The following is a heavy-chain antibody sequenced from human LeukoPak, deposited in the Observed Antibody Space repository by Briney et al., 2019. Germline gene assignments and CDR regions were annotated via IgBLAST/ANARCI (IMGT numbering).Heavy chain of an antibody. D-gene: IGHD4-17*01. CDR1: GFTFSSYS. CDR3: AKADGDKPFDH. J-gene: IGHJ4*02. V-gene: IGHV3-21*01. CDR2: ISSSSSYI. Sequence: GGSLRLSCAASGFTFSSYSMNWVRQAPGKGLEWVSSISSSSSYIYYADSLKGRFTISRDNAKNSVYLQMNSLRVEDTAVYFCAKADGDKPFDHWGQGTLVTVSS.